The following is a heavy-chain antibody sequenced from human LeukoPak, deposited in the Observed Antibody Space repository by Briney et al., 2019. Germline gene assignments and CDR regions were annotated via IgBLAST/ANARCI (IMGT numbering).Heavy chain of an antibody. CDR3: ARRAWGQWLKSGLYNWFDP. D-gene: IGHD6-19*01. J-gene: IGHJ5*02. V-gene: IGHV4-34*01. CDR2: INHSGST. Sequence: SETLSLTCAVYGGSLSGYYWSWIRQPPGKGLEWIGEINHSGSTNYNPSLKSRVTISVDTSKNQFSLKLSSVTAADTAVYYCARRAWGQWLKSGLYNWFDPWGQGTLVTVSS. CDR1: GGSLSGYY.